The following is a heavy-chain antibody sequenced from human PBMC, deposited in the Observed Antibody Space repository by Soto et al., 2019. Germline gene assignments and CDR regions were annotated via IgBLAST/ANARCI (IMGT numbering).Heavy chain of an antibody. J-gene: IGHJ4*02. CDR3: ASGVTLDF. CDR2: ISSTATYI. V-gene: IGHV3-21*01. D-gene: IGHD5-18*01. Sequence: GGSLRLSCVVSGFTFSSYKMNWVRQAPGKGLEFVSSISSTATYIDYADSLKGRFTISRDNGKNSLYLQMNSLRAEDTAVYYCASGVTLDFWGQGTLVTVSS. CDR1: GFTFSSYK.